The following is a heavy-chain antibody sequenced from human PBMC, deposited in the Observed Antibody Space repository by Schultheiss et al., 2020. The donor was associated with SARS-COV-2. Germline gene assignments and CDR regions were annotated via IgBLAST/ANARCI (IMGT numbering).Heavy chain of an antibody. Sequence: GGSLRLSCAASGFTFSASAIHWVRQASGRGLEWLGRIKSKDNNYATAYAASVKGRFTVSRADSKNTAYLQMNSLKTEDTAIYYCTILDCSGSSCFSFDYWGQGTLVTVSS. D-gene: IGHD2-15*01. CDR2: IKSKDNNYAT. CDR3: TILDCSGSSCFSFDY. J-gene: IGHJ4*02. V-gene: IGHV3-73*01. CDR1: GFTFSASA.